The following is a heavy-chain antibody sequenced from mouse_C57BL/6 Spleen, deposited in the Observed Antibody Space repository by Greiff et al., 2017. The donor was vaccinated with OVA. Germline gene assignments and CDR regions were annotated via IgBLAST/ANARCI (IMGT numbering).Heavy chain of an antibody. CDR3: ARGDYEGFAY. D-gene: IGHD1-1*01. J-gene: IGHJ3*01. CDR1: GFTFSDYG. V-gene: IGHV5-17*01. Sequence: EVKLVESGGGLVKPGGSLKLSCAASGFTFSDYGMHWVRQAPEKGLEWVAYISSGSSTIYYADTVQGRFTISRDKAKNTLFLQMTSLRSEDTAMYYCARGDYEGFAYWGQGTLVTVSA. CDR2: ISSGSSTI.